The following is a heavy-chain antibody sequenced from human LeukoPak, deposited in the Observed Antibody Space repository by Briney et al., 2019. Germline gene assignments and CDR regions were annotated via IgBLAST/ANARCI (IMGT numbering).Heavy chain of an antibody. CDR1: GFTFSSYG. CDR2: IRYDGSNK. CDR3: AKDPGYSSGWYYFDY. V-gene: IGHV3-30*02. Sequence: GGSLRLSCAASGFTFSSYGMHWVRQAPGKGLEWVAFIRYDGSNKYYADSVKGRFTISRDNSKNTLYLQMNSLRAEDTAVYYCAKDPGYSSGWYYFDYWGQGTLVTVSS. J-gene: IGHJ4*02. D-gene: IGHD6-19*01.